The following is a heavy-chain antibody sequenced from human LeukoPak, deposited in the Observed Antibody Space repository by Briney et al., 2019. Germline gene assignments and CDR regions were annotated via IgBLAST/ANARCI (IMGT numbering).Heavy chain of an antibody. CDR2: ISGSGGST. J-gene: IGHJ6*02. V-gene: IGHV3-23*01. CDR1: GFTFSSYA. D-gene: IGHD6-19*01. Sequence: GASLRLSCAASGFTFSSYAMSCVRQAPGKGLEWVSAISGSGGSTYYADSVKGRFTISRDNSKNTLYLQMNSLRAEDTAVYYCAKHPFIAVAAGYYYYYGMDVWGQGTTVTVSS. CDR3: AKHPFIAVAAGYYYYYGMDV.